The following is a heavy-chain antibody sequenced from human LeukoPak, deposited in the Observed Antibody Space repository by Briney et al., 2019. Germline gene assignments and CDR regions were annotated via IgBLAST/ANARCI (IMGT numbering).Heavy chain of an antibody. Sequence: ASVKVSCKASGGTFSSYAISWVRQAPGQGLEWMGGIIPIFGTANYAQKLQGRVTMTTDTSTSTAYMELRSLRSDDTAVYYCARDRRDYYDSSGYWTFDYWGQGTLVTVSS. D-gene: IGHD3-22*01. J-gene: IGHJ4*02. CDR3: ARDRRDYYDSSGYWTFDY. V-gene: IGHV1-69*05. CDR2: IIPIFGTA. CDR1: GGTFSSYA.